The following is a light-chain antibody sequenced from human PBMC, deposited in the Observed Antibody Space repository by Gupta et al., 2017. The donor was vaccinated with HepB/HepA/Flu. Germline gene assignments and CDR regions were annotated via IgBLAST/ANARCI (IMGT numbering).Light chain of an antibody. V-gene: IGKV1-17*01. CDR1: QGIRNY. CDR2: AAS. J-gene: IGKJ2*01. Sequence: DIQMTQSPSSLSASVGDRVTITCRASQGIRNYLGWYQQKPGKSPKRLIYAASSLQSGVPSRFSGSGSGTEFTLKISSLQPEDFAAYYCLQHNSYPPTFGQGTKLEIK. CDR3: LQHNSYPPT.